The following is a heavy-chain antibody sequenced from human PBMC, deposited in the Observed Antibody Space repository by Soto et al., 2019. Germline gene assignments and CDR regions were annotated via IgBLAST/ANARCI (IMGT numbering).Heavy chain of an antibody. V-gene: IGHV3-23*01. J-gene: IGHJ4*02. D-gene: IGHD3-22*01. CDR1: GFTFSSYA. Sequence: EVQLLESGGGLVQPGGSLRLSCAGSGFTFSSYAMSWVRQAPGKGLEWVSAISGSGGSTYNADSVKAAFTISRDNSKHTRHLQMNSPSAEETAVYYCAKGRTYYCDRSGSCDYWGQGTLVTVSS. CDR2: ISGSGGST. CDR3: AKGRTYYCDRSGSCDY.